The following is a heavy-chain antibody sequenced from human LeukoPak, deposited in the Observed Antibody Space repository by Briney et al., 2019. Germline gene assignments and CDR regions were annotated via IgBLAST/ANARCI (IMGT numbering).Heavy chain of an antibody. V-gene: IGHV4-59*01. J-gene: IGHJ6*03. CDR1: GGSISSYY. CDR2: IYYSGST. D-gene: IGHD5-18*01. Sequence: SETLSLTCTVSGGSISSYYWSWIRQPPGKGLEWIGYIYYSGSTNYNPSLKSRVTISVDTSKNQFSLKLSSVTAADTAVYYCARVTIQPPTYYYYMDVWGKGTTVTVSS. CDR3: ARVTIQPPTYYYYMDV.